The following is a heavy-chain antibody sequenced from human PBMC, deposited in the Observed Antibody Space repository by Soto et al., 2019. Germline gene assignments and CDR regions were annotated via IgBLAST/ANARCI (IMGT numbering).Heavy chain of an antibody. V-gene: IGHV3-7*01. CDR1: GFTFSSYW. CDR2: IKQDGSEK. D-gene: IGHD5-12*01. CDR3: ASPFGTRGYSGYGGDY. Sequence: EVQLVESGGGLVQPGGSLRLSCAASGFTFSSYWMSWVRQAPGKGLEWVANIKQDGSEKYYVDSVKGRFTICRDNAKNSLYLQMNSLRAEDTAVYYCASPFGTRGYSGYGGDYWGQGTLVTVSS. J-gene: IGHJ4*02.